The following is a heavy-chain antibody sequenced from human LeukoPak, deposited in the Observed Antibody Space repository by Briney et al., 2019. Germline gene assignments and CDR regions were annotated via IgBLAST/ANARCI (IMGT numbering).Heavy chain of an antibody. J-gene: IGHJ4*02. CDR3: ARDRGEYSTTWYYFDS. CDR1: GGTFSSYA. V-gene: IGHV1-69*05. CDR2: IIPIFGTA. D-gene: IGHD6-6*01. Sequence: ASVKVSCKASGGTFSSYAISWVRQAPGQGLEWMGGIIPIFGTANYAQKLQGRVTMTTDSSTSTAYMDLRSLRSDDTAVYYCARDRGEYSTTWYYFDSWGQGTLVTVSS.